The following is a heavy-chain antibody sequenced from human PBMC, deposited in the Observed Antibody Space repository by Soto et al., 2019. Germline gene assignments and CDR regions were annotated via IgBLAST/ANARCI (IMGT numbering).Heavy chain of an antibody. CDR1: GFTSAYHA. CDR2: ISSNGENT. CDR3: TTWSPPDDLLNS. D-gene: IGHD4-17*01. Sequence: GGSLRLSCAASGFTSAYHAMNWVRQAPGKGLEWVSTISSNGENTHYADSVKGRFIISSDNSSNTVDLQMTSLQTDDTGVYFCTTWSPPDDLLNSWGQGTVVTVS. V-gene: IGHV3-23*01. J-gene: IGHJ1*01.